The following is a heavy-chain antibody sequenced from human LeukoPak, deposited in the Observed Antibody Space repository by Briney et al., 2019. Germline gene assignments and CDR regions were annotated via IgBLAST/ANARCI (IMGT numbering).Heavy chain of an antibody. J-gene: IGHJ4*02. CDR2: ISHDGNSK. Sequence: GRSLRLSCAASGFTLSTYGMHWVRQAPGKGLEWVAMISHDGNSKQYADFAKGRFTISRDNSKNTLYLQVNSLTTEDTAVYFCARGGSDTAMAHDYWGQGTLVTVSS. CDR3: ARGGSDTAMAHDY. D-gene: IGHD5-18*01. V-gene: IGHV3-30*03. CDR1: GFTLSTYG.